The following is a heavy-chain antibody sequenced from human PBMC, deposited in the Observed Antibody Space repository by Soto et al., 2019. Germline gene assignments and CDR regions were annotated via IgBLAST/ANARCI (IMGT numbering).Heavy chain of an antibody. CDR1: GYTFTGYY. Sequence: ASVKVSCKASGYTFTGYYMHWVRQAPGQGLEWVGWINPNSGGTNYAQRSQGRVTVTRDTSISTAYVELSRLRSDDTAVYYCASPYVSGASPYHHYVMSFWGQRTSVTVSS. CDR2: INPNSGGT. D-gene: IGHD3-10*02. J-gene: IGHJ6*02. CDR3: ASPYVSGASPYHHYVMSF. V-gene: IGHV1-2*02.